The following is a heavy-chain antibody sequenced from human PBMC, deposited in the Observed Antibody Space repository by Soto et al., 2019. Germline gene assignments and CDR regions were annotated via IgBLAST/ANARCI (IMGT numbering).Heavy chain of an antibody. J-gene: IGHJ3*02. CDR3: ARVSRIAAAGINAFDI. V-gene: IGHV1-2*04. CDR1: GYTFTGYY. Sequence: QVQLVQSGAEVKKPGASVKVSCKASGYTFTGYYMHWVRQAPGQGLEWMGWINPNSGGTSYAQKFQGWVTMTRDTSISTAYMELSRLRSDDTAVYYCARVSRIAAAGINAFDIWGQGTMVTVSS. D-gene: IGHD6-13*01. CDR2: INPNSGGT.